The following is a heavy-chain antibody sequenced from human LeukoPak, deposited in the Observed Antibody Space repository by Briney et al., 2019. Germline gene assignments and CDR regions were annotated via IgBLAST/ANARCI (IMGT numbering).Heavy chain of an antibody. CDR1: GGPIRGFY. J-gene: IGHJ4*02. V-gene: IGHV4-59*01. D-gene: IGHD3-10*01. CDR2: IYDSGNN. CDR3: ARSSGSYYNDSDY. Sequence: SETLSLTCTVSGGPIRGFYWTWLRQPPARALEWIGYIYDSGNNNYNPSFKSRVTISLDTSKKQFSLRLTSVTAADTAVYYCARSSGSYYNDSDYWGEGTVVTVSS.